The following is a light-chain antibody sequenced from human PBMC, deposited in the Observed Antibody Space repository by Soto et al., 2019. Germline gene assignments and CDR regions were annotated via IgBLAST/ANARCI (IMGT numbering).Light chain of an antibody. J-gene: IGKJ4*01. Sequence: ESVLTQSPGTLFLSPGERATLSCRASQSVSSSYLAWYQQKPGQAPRLLIYGASSRATGIPDRFSGSGSGTDFTLTISRLEPEDFAVYYCQQYGSSPLTFGGGTKVDIK. V-gene: IGKV3-20*01. CDR1: QSVSSSY. CDR3: QQYGSSPLT. CDR2: GAS.